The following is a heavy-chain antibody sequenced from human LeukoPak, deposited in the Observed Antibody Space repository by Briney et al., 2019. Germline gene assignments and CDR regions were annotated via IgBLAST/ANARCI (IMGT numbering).Heavy chain of an antibody. CDR3: TTGYPSLVRGVIRDY. CDR1: GFTCSVAW. Sequence: GGTLRLSRAASGFTCSVAWMSWVRETPGKGLEWGGRIKSKTDGGTKDYASPVKGRFTISRDDSKNTLYLQMNSLKTEDTAVYYCTTGYPSLVRGVIRDYWGQGTLVTVSS. J-gene: IGHJ4*02. D-gene: IGHD3-10*01. CDR2: IKSKTDGGTK. V-gene: IGHV3-15*01.